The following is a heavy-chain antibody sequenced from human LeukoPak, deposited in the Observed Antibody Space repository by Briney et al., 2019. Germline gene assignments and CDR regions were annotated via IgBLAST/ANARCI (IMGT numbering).Heavy chain of an antibody. D-gene: IGHD1-26*01. CDR3: ARGGGAPDS. J-gene: IGHJ4*02. V-gene: IGHV3-23*01. CDR1: GFTLTSYA. Sequence: PGRSLRLSCAASGFTLTSYAMSWVRQAPGKGLEWVSAIIGSVHSTYYADSVKGRFTISRDNSKNTLYLQMNSLRAEDTAVYYCARGGGAPDSWGQGTLVTVSS. CDR2: IIGSVHST.